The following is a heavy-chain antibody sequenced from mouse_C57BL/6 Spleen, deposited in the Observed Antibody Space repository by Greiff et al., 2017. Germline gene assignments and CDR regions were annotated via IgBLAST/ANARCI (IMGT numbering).Heavy chain of an antibody. Sequence: EVKLVESGGGLVKPGGSLKLSCAASGFTFSSYAMSWVRQTPEKRLEWVATISDGGSYTYYPDNVKGRFTISRDNAKNNLYLQMNHLKSEDTAMYYCARDGGYKRDRYFDVWGTGTTVTVSS. CDR2: ISDGGSYT. V-gene: IGHV5-4*01. J-gene: IGHJ1*03. CDR1: GFTFSSYA. CDR3: ARDGGYKRDRYFDV. D-gene: IGHD1-3*01.